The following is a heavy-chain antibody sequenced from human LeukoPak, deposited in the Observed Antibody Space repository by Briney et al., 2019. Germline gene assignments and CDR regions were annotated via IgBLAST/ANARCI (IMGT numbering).Heavy chain of an antibody. D-gene: IGHD5-12*01. CDR1: GFSFSGHW. CDR2: ISPTGSTT. V-gene: IGHV3-74*01. Sequence: GGSLRLSCTASGFSFSGHWMHWARHLPGKGLVWVSRISPTGSTTSYADSVKGRFTVSRDNAKNTLYLQVNNLRAEDTAVYYCAKWPEGAMNYFDYWGQGILVTVSS. CDR3: AKWPEGAMNYFDY. J-gene: IGHJ4*02.